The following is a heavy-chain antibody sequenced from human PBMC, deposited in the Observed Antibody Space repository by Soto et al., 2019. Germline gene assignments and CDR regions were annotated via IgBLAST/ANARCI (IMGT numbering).Heavy chain of an antibody. Sequence: QVQLVESGGGMVQPGRSLRLSCAASGFTFSSYGMHWVRQAPGKGLEWVAVISYDGSNKYYADSVKGRFTISRDNYKNTLYLQMNSLRAEDTAVYYCAKDLGYSYGRRYVYYCDSWGQGTLVTVSS. CDR3: AKDLGYSYGRRYVYYCDS. CDR1: GFTFSSYG. V-gene: IGHV3-30*18. CDR2: ISYDGSNK. D-gene: IGHD5-18*01. J-gene: IGHJ4*02.